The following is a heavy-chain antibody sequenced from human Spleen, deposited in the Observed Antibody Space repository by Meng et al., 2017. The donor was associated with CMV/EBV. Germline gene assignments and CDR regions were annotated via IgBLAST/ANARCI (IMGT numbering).Heavy chain of an antibody. Sequence: GGSLRLSCAASGFIFSSYGMSWVRQAPGKGLEWVSSISSSGTYIYYADSVKGRFTISRDNAKNSLYLQMNSLRAEDTAVYYCARAPAVAGRYYFDYWGQGTLVTVSS. CDR2: ISSSGTYI. CDR1: GFIFSSYG. V-gene: IGHV3-21*01. J-gene: IGHJ4*02. D-gene: IGHD6-13*01. CDR3: ARAPAVAGRYYFDY.